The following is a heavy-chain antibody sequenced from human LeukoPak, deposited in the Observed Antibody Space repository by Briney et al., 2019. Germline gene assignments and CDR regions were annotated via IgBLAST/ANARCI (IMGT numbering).Heavy chain of an antibody. CDR2: ISYDGSNK. J-gene: IGHJ4*02. D-gene: IGHD4-11*01. V-gene: IGHV3-30-3*02. Sequence: PGGSLRLSCAASGFTFSSYAMHWVRQAPGKGLEWVAVISYDGSNKYYADSVKGRFIISRDNSKNTLYLQMNSLRIEDTAVYFCAKTAQAYTDYWGQGALVTVSS. CDR1: GFTFSSYA. CDR3: AKTAQAYTDY.